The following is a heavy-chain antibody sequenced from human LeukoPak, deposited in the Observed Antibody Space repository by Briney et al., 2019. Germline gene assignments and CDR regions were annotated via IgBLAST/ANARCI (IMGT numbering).Heavy chain of an antibody. CDR3: ARDQESYYDILTGYFSVHDDY. J-gene: IGHJ4*02. CDR2: ISSSSSYI. Sequence: PGGSLRLSCAASGFTFSSYAMSWVRQAPGKGLEWVSSISSSSSYIYYADSVKGRFTISRDNAKNSLYLQMNSLRAEDTAVYYCARDQESYYDILTGYFSVHDDYWGQGTLVTVSS. D-gene: IGHD3-9*01. CDR1: GFTFSSYA. V-gene: IGHV3-21*01.